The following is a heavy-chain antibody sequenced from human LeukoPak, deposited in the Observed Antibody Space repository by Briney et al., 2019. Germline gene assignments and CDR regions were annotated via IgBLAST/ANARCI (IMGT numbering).Heavy chain of an antibody. CDR3: ARAQTYYDILTGYSPGAFDI. J-gene: IGHJ3*02. V-gene: IGHV3-48*04. Sequence: PGGSLRLSCAASGSTFSSYAMSWVRQAPGKGLEWVSYISSSGSTIYYADSVRGRFTISRDNAKNSLYLQMNSLRAEDTAVYYCARAQTYYDILTGYSPGAFDIWGQGTMVTVSS. D-gene: IGHD3-9*01. CDR2: ISSSGSTI. CDR1: GSTFSSYA.